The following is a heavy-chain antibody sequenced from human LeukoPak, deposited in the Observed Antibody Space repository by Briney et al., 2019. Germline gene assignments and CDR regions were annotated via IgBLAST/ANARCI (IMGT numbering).Heavy chain of an antibody. V-gene: IGHV4-59*01. D-gene: IGHD6-13*01. Sequence: SETLSLTCIVSGGPISTYYWSWIRQSPGEGLEWIGYVYYTGTINYTPSLTSRVTITVDTSKNQFSLKLTSVTAADTAVYYCARGGSWYKYFDYWGQGTLVTVSS. CDR2: VYYTGTI. CDR3: ARGGSWYKYFDY. CDR1: GGPISTYY. J-gene: IGHJ4*02.